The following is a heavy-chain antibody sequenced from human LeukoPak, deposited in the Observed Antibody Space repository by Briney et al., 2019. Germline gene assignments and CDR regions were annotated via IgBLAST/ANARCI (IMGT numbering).Heavy chain of an antibody. V-gene: IGHV1-69*13. CDR1: GGTFGSYA. CDR3: ARDDQVVTTPLYYYYGMDV. D-gene: IGHD3-22*01. J-gene: IGHJ6*02. Sequence: SVKVSCKASGGTFGSYAISWVRQAPGQGLEWMGGIIPIFGTANYAQKFQGRVTITADESTSTAYMELSSLRSEDTAVYYCARDDQVVTTPLYYYYGMDVWGQGTTVTVSS. CDR2: IIPIFGTA.